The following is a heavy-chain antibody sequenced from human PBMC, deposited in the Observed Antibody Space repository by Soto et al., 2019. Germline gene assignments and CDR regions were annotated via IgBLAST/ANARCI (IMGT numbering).Heavy chain of an antibody. V-gene: IGHV1-18*01. J-gene: IGHJ5*02. Sequence: QVHLVQSGVEVKTPGASVKVSCQASGYTFFTYDISWVRQAPGQGREWMGWISTYSGDTKYAQKLQGRVTMTTDTSTTTAYLELRSLRSDDTAGYYCARHHGPTTSENWFDPWGQGTLVTVSS. D-gene: IGHD5-12*01. CDR2: ISTYSGDT. CDR1: GYTFFTYD. CDR3: ARHHGPTTSENWFDP.